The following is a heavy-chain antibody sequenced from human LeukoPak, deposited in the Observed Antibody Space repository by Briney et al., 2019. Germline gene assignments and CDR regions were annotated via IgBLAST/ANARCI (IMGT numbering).Heavy chain of an antibody. V-gene: IGHV3-7*04. CDR1: GFTFSSYW. Sequence: GGSLRLSCAAPGFTFSSYWMSWVRQAPGKGLEWVANIKLDGSEKYYVDSVKGRFTISRDNAKNSLYLQMNSLRAEDTAVYYCARVSSTSYYFDYWGQGTLVTVSS. D-gene: IGHD6-6*01. CDR2: IKLDGSEK. J-gene: IGHJ4*02. CDR3: ARVSSTSYYFDY.